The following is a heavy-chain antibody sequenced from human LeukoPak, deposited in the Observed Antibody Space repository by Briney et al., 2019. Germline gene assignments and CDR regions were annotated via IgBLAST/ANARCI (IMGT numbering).Heavy chain of an antibody. CDR3: ARDSPGYGGYSY. CDR2: IKEDGSAK. CDR1: GFTFRRYW. V-gene: IGHV3-7*04. Sequence: GGTLRLSCTASGFTFRRYWMTWVGQAPGKGLEWVANIKEDGSAKYYVDSMKGRFTISRDNAKNSLYLQINSLRAEDTAVYYCARDSPGYGGYSYWGQGTLVTVSS. D-gene: IGHD5-12*01. J-gene: IGHJ4*02.